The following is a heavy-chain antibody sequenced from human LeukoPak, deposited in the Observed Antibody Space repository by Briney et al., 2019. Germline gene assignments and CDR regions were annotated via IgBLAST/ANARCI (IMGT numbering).Heavy chain of an antibody. J-gene: IGHJ4*02. CDR2: IRYDGSNN. CDR1: GFTFSSYW. Sequence: GGSLRLSCAGSGFTFSSYWMSWVRQAPGKGLEWVAFIRYDGSNNYYADSVKGRFTISRDNSQNTLYLQMNSLRAEDTAVYYCAKDRNYYFDYWGQGTLVTVSS. V-gene: IGHV3-30*02. CDR3: AKDRNYYFDY.